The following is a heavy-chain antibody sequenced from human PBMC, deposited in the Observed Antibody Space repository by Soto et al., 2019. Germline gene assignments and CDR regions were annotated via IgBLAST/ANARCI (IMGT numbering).Heavy chain of an antibody. CDR1: GFSLTTSGLG. D-gene: IGHD3-3*01. J-gene: IGHJ4*02. V-gene: IGHV2-5*02. CDR3: AHRVLRAVFGLVTTTAIYFDF. Sequence: QITLNESGPTVVKPTETLTLTCTFSGFSLTTSGLGVGWVRQSPGKAPEWLAFIYWDDDKRYSTSLKSRLTITKDTSKTQVVLTMANVDPADTATYYCAHRVLRAVFGLVTTTAIYFDFWGQGTPVVVSS. CDR2: IYWDDDK.